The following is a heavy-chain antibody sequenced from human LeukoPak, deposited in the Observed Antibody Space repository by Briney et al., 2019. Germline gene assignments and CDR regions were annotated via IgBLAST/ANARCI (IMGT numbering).Heavy chain of an antibody. CDR2: IKQDGSEK. V-gene: IGHV3-7*01. CDR1: GFTFSSYW. J-gene: IGHJ4*02. D-gene: IGHD3-3*01. CDR3: ARDSADYDFWSGYSYYFDY. Sequence: PGGSLRLSCAASGFTFSSYWMSWVRQAPGKGLEWVANIKQDGSEKYYVDSVKGRFTISRDNAKNSLYLQMNSLRAEDTAVYYCARDSADYDFWSGYSYYFDYWGQGTLVTVSS.